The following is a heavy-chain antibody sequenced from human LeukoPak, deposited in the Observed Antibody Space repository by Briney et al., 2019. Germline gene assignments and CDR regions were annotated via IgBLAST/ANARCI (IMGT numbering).Heavy chain of an antibody. V-gene: IGHV1-18*01. D-gene: IGHD3-9*01. CDR1: GYSSTNYG. CDR3: ARSPVLRYFDWLSGPEWDPFDY. J-gene: IGHJ4*02. CDR2: IHIYRGNT. Sequence: GASVKVSCKASGYSSTNYGISWVRQDPGQGLEWMGWIHIYRGNTNYAQKFQGRVTMTTDTSTSTVYMELSSLRSEDTAVYYCARSPVLRYFDWLSGPEWDPFDYWGQGTLVTVSS.